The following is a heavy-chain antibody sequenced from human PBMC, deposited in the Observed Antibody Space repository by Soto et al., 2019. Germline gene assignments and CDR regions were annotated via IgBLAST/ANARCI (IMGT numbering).Heavy chain of an antibody. CDR2: IGFSGSTK. CDR1: GFTFSSYE. Sequence: GGSLRLSCATSGFTFSSYEMNWVRQAPGKGLEWVSYIGFSGSTKYYADSVKGRFTISRDNAKNSLFLQMNSLRVEDTAVYYCERSPFFECNWAKGTLVTVSS. J-gene: IGHJ4*02. CDR3: ERSPFFECN. V-gene: IGHV3-48*03.